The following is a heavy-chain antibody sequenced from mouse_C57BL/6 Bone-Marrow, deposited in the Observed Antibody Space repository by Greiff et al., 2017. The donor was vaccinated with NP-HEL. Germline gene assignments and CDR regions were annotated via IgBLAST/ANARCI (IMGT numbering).Heavy chain of an antibody. CDR2: IYPGGGNT. V-gene: IGHV1-66*01. CDR1: GYSFTSYY. Sequence: VQLLESGPELVKPGASVKISCKASGYSFTSYYIHWVKQRPGQGLEWIGWIYPGGGNTKYNEKFKGKATLTADTSSSTAYMQLSSLTSEDSAVYYGAIGMVRPYFDYWGQGTTLTVSS. CDR3: AIGMVRPYFDY. D-gene: IGHD2-1*01. J-gene: IGHJ2*01.